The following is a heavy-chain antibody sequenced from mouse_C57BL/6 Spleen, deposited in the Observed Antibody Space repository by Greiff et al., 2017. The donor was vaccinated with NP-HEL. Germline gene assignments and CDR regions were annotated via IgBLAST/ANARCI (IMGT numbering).Heavy chain of an antibody. D-gene: IGHD3-2*02. J-gene: IGHJ4*01. CDR2: ISSGSSTI. Sequence: EVQVVESGGGLVKPGGSLKLSCAASGFTFSDYGMHWVRQAPEKGLEWVAYISSGSSTIYYADTVKGRFTISRDNAKNTLFLQMTSLRSEDTAMDYCARRTAQATGAMDDWGQGTSVTVSS. V-gene: IGHV5-17*01. CDR1: GFTFSDYG. CDR3: ARRTAQATGAMDD.